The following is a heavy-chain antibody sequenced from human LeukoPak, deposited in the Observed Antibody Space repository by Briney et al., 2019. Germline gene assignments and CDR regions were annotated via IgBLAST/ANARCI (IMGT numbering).Heavy chain of an antibody. CDR2: ISAYNGNT. D-gene: IGHD4-23*01. Sequence: ASVKVSCKASGYTFTSYGISWVRQAPGQGLEWMGWISAYNGNTNYAQKLQGRVTMTTDTSTSTAYMELRSLRSDDRAVYYCARLTVVPYYFDYWGQGTLVTVSS. J-gene: IGHJ4*02. V-gene: IGHV1-18*01. CDR1: GYTFTSYG. CDR3: ARLTVVPYYFDY.